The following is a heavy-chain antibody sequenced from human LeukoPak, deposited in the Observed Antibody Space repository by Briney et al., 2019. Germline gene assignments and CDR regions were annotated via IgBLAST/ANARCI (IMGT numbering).Heavy chain of an antibody. Sequence: ASVKVSCKASGYTVTSYYMHWVRQAPGQGLEWMAILNPSGGSSNYALKFQGRATLTRATSTGTVYMELSSLRSEDTAVYYCASVYKHGMDVWGQGTTVIVSS. J-gene: IGHJ6*02. CDR1: GYTVTSYY. V-gene: IGHV1-46*01. CDR2: LNPSGGSS. CDR3: ASVYKHGMDV. D-gene: IGHD5-24*01.